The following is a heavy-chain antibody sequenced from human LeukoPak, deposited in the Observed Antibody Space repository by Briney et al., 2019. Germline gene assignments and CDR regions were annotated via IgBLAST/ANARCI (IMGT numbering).Heavy chain of an antibody. CDR1: EFSVSINF. CDR2: ISSGGTT. CDR3: ARDGYSSGLTVGWFDP. Sequence: GGSLRLSCAASEFSVSINFMSWVRQVPGKGLEWVSVISSGGTTYYADSVKGRFSISRDNSKNTVSLQMNSLRAEDTAVYYCARDGYSSGLTVGWFDPWGQGTLVTVSS. J-gene: IGHJ5*02. D-gene: IGHD6-19*01. V-gene: IGHV3-66*01.